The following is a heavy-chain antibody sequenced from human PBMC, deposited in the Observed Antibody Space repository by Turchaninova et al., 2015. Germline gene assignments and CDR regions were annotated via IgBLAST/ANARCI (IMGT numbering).Heavy chain of an antibody. V-gene: IGHV3-30*18. Sequence: QVQLVESGGGVVQPGRCLRLSCAASGFPFSSYGMHWVRQAPGKGMERVAVIAFDGRNKYSADGGRGRFNIVRDDAKNALYRQMNSLRSGDTVVDYGAKDVESSGWGDYWGQGTLVTVSS. J-gene: IGHJ4*02. CDR1: GFPFSSYG. CDR3: AKDVESSGWGDY. CDR2: IAFDGRNK. D-gene: IGHD6-19*01.